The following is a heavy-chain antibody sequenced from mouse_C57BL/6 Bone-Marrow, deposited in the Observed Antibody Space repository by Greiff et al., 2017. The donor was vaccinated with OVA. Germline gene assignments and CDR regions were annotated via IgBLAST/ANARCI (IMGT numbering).Heavy chain of an antibody. V-gene: IGHV1-66*01. CDR2: IYPGSGNT. D-gene: IGHD4-1*01. Sequence: QVQLQQSGPELVKPGASVKISCKASGYSFTSYYIHWVKQRPGQGLEWIGWIYPGSGNTKYNEKFKGKATLTADTSSSTAYMQLSSLTSEDSAVYYCARNNWDGYYFDDWGQGTTLTVSS. J-gene: IGHJ2*01. CDR3: ARNNWDGYYFDD. CDR1: GYSFTSYY.